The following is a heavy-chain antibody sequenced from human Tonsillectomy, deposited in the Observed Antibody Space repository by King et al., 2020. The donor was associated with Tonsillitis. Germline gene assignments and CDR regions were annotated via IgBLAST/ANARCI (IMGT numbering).Heavy chain of an antibody. J-gene: IGHJ4*02. CDR3: AREGALSSSWFWDY. CDR2: IKQDGSEK. V-gene: IGHV3-7*03. D-gene: IGHD6-13*01. CDR1: GFTLSSYW. Sequence: QLVQSGGGLVQPGGSLRLSCAASGFTLSSYWMSWVRQAPGKGLEWVASIKQDGSEKYYVDSVKGRFTISRDIAKNSLYLQMNSLRAEDTAVYYCAREGALSSSWFWDYWGQGTLVTVSS.